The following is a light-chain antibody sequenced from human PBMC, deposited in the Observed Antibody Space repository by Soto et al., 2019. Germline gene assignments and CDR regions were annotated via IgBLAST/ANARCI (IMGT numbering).Light chain of an antibody. V-gene: IGLV1-40*01. CDR2: GNT. CDR1: SSNIGAGYD. Sequence: QSVLTQPPSVSGAPGQRVTISCTGSSSNIGAGYDVHWYQQRPGTAPKLLIFGNTNRPSGVPDRFSGSKSGTSASLAITGLQAEDEGDYYCQSYDSSLSGHVVFGGGTKLTVL. CDR3: QSYDSSLSGHVV. J-gene: IGLJ2*01.